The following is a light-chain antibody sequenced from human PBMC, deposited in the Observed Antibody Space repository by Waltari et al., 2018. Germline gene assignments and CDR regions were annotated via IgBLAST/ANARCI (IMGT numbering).Light chain of an antibody. CDR3: CSYAGLGIYV. V-gene: IGLV2-23*02. J-gene: IGLJ1*01. Sequence: QSALLHPPSLPGSLGPPITISRSGTRRAAGNYNFIPWYQQYPGKAPKLMVYEVTKRTSGVSDRFSGSKSGNTASLTIYGLQSEDEADYYCCSYAGLGIYVFGTGTKVTVL. CDR1: RRAAGNYNF. CDR2: EVT.